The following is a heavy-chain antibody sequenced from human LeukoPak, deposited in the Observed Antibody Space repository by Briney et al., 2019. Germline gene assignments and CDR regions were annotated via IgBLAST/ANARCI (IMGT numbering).Heavy chain of an antibody. CDR3: ARPTGGKGPHRYAFDI. J-gene: IGHJ3*02. CDR2: INYSGST. Sequence: SQTLSLTCTVSGGSISSGGYYWSWIRQHPGKGLEWIGYINYSGSTNYNPSLKSRVTISVDTSKNQFSLKLSSVTAEDTAVYYCARPTGGKGPHRYAFDIWGQGTMVTVSS. V-gene: IGHV4-61*08. D-gene: IGHD4-23*01. CDR1: GGSISSGGYY.